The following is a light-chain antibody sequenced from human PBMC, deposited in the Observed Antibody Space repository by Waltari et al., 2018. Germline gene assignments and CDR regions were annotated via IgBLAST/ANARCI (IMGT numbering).Light chain of an antibody. CDR2: DDN. CDR3: HLWDSSTDHWV. CDR1: NIGSKR. V-gene: IGLV3-21*02. Sequence: SYVLTQPPSVSVAPGQTARITCEGSNIGSKRDPWYQQKSGQAPLLAVYDDNDRPAGIPERFAGSNSGNTATLTISRVAAGDEADYYCHLWDSSTDHWVFGGGTRLTVL. J-gene: IGLJ3*02.